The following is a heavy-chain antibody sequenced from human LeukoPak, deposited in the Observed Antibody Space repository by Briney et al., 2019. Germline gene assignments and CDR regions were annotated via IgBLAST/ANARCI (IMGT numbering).Heavy chain of an antibody. D-gene: IGHD2-15*01. CDR3: ARGSGGSCHDY. J-gene: IGHJ4*02. CDR1: GGSISSYY. Sequence: SETLSLICTVSGGSISSYYWSWIRQPPGKGLEWIGYIYYSGSTNYNPSLKSRVTISVDTSKNQFSLKLSSVTAADTAVYYCARGSGGSCHDYWGQGTLVTVSS. V-gene: IGHV4-59*01. CDR2: IYYSGST.